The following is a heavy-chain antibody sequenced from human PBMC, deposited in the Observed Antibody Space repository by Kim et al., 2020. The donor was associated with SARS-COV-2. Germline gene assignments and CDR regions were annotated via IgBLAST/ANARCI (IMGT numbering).Heavy chain of an antibody. CDR2: IYYSGST. J-gene: IGHJ4*02. D-gene: IGHD1-26*01. V-gene: IGHV4-39*01. Sequence: SETLSLTCTVSGFSISSSSYYWGWIRQPPGKGLEWIGSIYYSGSTYYNPALKSRVTISVDTSKNQFSLKLSSVTAADTAVYYCARRSMNSGSYYLTFFDYWGPRTLVTVSS. CDR3: ARRSMNSGSYYLTFFDY. CDR1: GFSISSSSYY.